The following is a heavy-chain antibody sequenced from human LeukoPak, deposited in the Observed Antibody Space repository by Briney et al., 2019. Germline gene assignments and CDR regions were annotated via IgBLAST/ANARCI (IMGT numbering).Heavy chain of an antibody. V-gene: IGHV4-34*01. D-gene: IGHD3-16*02. CDR2: ISHSGST. Sequence: NPSETLSLTCAVYGGSFSGYYWSWIRQPPGKGLEWIGEISHSGSTNYNPSPKSRVTISVDTSKNQFSLKLSSVTAADTAVYYCARWRYYDYVWGSYRYPHFDYWGQGTLVTVSS. J-gene: IGHJ4*02. CDR1: GGSFSGYY. CDR3: ARWRYYDYVWGSYRYPHFDY.